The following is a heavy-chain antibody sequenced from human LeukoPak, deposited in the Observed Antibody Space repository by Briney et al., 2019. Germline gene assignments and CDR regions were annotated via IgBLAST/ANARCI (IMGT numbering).Heavy chain of an antibody. CDR2: ISSSSSYI. Sequence: GGSLRLSCAASGFTFSSYSMNWVRQAPGKGLEWVSSISSSSSYIYYADSVKGRFTISRDNAKNSLYLQMNSLRAEDTAVYYCAREGPWGYSYYMDVWGKGTTVTVSS. V-gene: IGHV3-21*01. CDR1: GFTFSSYS. D-gene: IGHD3-16*01. J-gene: IGHJ6*03. CDR3: AREGPWGYSYYMDV.